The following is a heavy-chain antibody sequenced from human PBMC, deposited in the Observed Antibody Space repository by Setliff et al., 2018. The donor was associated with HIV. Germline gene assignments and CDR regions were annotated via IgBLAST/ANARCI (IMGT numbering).Heavy chain of an antibody. D-gene: IGHD4-17*01. J-gene: IGHJ4*02. V-gene: IGHV4-38-2*02. CDR2: IYHSGST. CDR1: GYSISSRHY. Sequence: SETLSLTCTVSGYSISSRHYWGWIRQSPGKGLEWIGSIYHSGSTQYNPSLKSRVTISVDTPKNQFSLKLSSVTAADTAVYYCASSPAWRSDYGLHTFDYWGQGTLVTVSS. CDR3: ASSPAWRSDYGLHTFDY.